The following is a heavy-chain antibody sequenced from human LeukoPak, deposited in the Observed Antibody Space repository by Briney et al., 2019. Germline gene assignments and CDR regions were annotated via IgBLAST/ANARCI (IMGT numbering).Heavy chain of an antibody. D-gene: IGHD4-17*01. Sequence: ASVKVSCKASEYTFSNYALNWVRQAPGQGLEWMGGIIPIFGTANYAQKFQGRVTITADKSTSTAYMELSSLRSEDTAVYYCARDTPDYGDYGSSDWFDPWGQGTLVTVSS. CDR3: ARDTPDYGDYGSSDWFDP. V-gene: IGHV1-69*06. CDR2: IIPIFGTA. J-gene: IGHJ5*02. CDR1: EYTFSNYA.